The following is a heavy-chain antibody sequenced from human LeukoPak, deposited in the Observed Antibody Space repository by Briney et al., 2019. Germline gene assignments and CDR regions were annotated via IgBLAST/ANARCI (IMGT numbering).Heavy chain of an antibody. V-gene: IGHV3-7*05. D-gene: IGHD5-12*01. J-gene: IGHJ4*02. CDR2: IKQDGSEK. CDR3: AREGGYGGVFDY. CDR1: RFTFSSYW. Sequence: GGSLRLSCAAPRFTFSSYWMTWVRQAPGKGLEWVANIKQDGSEKYYVGSVKGRFTISRDNTKNSLYLQMNSLRAEDTAVYYCAREGGYGGVFDYWGQGTLVTVSS.